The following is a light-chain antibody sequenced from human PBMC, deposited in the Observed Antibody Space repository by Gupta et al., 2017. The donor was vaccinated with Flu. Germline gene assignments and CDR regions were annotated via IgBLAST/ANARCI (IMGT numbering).Light chain of an antibody. CDR3: QHYDSTLLFT. Sequence: ESVLTQSPGTLSLPPGARATLSCRASQSVSSNFLAWYQQKPGQAPRILIYGASSRATGIPDRFSGGGSGTDFTLTIRRLEPEDVAVYYCQHYDSTLLFTFGPGTKVDAK. V-gene: IGKV3-20*01. CDR2: GAS. J-gene: IGKJ3*01. CDR1: QSVSSNF.